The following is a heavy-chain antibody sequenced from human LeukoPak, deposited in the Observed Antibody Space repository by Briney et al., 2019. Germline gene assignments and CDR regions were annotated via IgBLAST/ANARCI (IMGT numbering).Heavy chain of an antibody. Sequence: GESLKISCEASGYIFTSYRIAWVRQMPGKGLEWMGVIYPSDSDTRYSPSFQGQVTISADKSITTAYLQWSSLKASDTAMYYCARWGAYGSGSSTPPGLDYWGQGTLVTVSS. V-gene: IGHV5-51*01. J-gene: IGHJ4*02. CDR1: GYIFTSYR. CDR3: ARWGAYGSGSSTPPGLDY. D-gene: IGHD3-10*01. CDR2: IYPSDSDT.